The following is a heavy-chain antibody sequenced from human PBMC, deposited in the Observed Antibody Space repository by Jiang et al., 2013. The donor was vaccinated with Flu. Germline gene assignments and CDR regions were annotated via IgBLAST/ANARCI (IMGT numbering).Heavy chain of an antibody. CDR3: DETKGSQFVLGYYYGMDV. CDR2: ISYHGRDE. J-gene: IGHJ6*02. Sequence: VQLVESGGGVVQPGKSLKLSCAASGFIFSNYGMHWVRQAPGKGLEWVAVISYHGRDEYYADSVKGRFTISRDISKNTLYLQMNSVRAEDTALYYCDETKGSQFVLGYYYGMDVVGQGTTVTVSS. D-gene: IGHD6-6*01. V-gene: IGHV3-30*03. CDR1: GFIFSNYG.